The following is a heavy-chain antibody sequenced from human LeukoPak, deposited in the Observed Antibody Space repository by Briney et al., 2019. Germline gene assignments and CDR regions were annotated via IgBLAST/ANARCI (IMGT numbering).Heavy chain of an antibody. V-gene: IGHV4-39*01. D-gene: IGHD3-16*01. J-gene: IGHJ3*02. CDR3: ARPKGAPGAFDI. CDR2: IYYSGST. Sequence: SETLSLTCTVAGGSISSSSYYWGCIRQPPGKGLEWIGSIYYSGSTYYNPSLKSRVTISVDTSKNQFSLKLSSVTAADTGVYYCARPKGAPGAFDISGQGTMVTVSS. CDR1: GGSISSSSYY.